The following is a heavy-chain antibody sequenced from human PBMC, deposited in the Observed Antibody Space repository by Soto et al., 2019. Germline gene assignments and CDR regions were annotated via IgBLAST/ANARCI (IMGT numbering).Heavy chain of an antibody. J-gene: IGHJ4*02. V-gene: IGHV3-11*05. CDR2: ISGNGLYK. CDR3: AREGSSGLFDF. Sequence: GGSLRLSCSASGFSFSDYYMDWIRHTPGRGLEWLSYISGNGLYKIYADSMEGRFTISRDNAKNSVYLQLTNLGADDTAVYYCAREGSSGLFDFWGQGALVTVSS. D-gene: IGHD6-25*01. CDR1: GFSFSDYY.